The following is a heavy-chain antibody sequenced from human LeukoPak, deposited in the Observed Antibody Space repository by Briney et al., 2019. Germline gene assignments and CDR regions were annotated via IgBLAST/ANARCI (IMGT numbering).Heavy chain of an antibody. Sequence: GSSVKVSCKASGGTFSSYAISWVRQAPGQGLEWMGGIIPIFGTANYAQKFQGRVTITADESTSTAYMELSSLRSEDTAVYYCAGEGIAAAGIGYYYYGMDVWGQGTTVTVSS. J-gene: IGHJ6*02. CDR3: AGEGIAAAGIGYYYYGMDV. CDR1: GGTFSSYA. V-gene: IGHV1-69*01. D-gene: IGHD6-13*01. CDR2: IIPIFGTA.